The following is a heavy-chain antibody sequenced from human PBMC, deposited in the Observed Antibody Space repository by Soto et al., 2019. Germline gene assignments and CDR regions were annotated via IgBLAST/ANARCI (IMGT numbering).Heavy chain of an antibody. CDR3: ARGQDGDYVGWFDP. CDR1: GGSISSSNW. CDR2: IYHSGST. Sequence: QVQLQESGPGLVKPSGTLSLTCAVSGGSISSSNWWSWVRQPPGKGLEWIGEIYHSGSTNYNPSHKTRVNRSVDKSKDQFSLKLSSVPAADTAVYYCARGQDGDYVGWFDPWGQGTLVTVSS. V-gene: IGHV4-4*02. D-gene: IGHD4-17*01. J-gene: IGHJ5*02.